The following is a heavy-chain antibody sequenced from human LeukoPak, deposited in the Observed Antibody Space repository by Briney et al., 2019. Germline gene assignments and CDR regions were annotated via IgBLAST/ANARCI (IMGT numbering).Heavy chain of an antibody. V-gene: IGHV3-53*01. CDR2: IYSGGST. D-gene: IGHD5-24*01. J-gene: IGHJ1*01. Sequence: GGSLRLSCAASGFTVSSNYMSWVRQAPGKGLEWVSVIYSGGSTYYADSVKGRFTISRDNAKNSLYLQMNSLRAEDTAVYYCATLVEMANIQHWGQGTLVTVSS. CDR1: GFTVSSNY. CDR3: ATLVEMANIQH.